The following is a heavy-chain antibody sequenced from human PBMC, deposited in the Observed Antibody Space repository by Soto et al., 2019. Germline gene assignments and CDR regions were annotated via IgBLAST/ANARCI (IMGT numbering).Heavy chain of an antibody. Sequence: ASETLSLTCTVSGGSISSGGYYWSWIRQHPGKGLEWIGYIYYSGSTYYNPSLKSRVTISVDTSKNQFSLKLSSVTAADTAVYYCARGNFAHFDYWGQGTLVTVSS. V-gene: IGHV4-31*03. D-gene: IGHD3-9*01. CDR1: GGSISSGGYY. CDR3: ARGNFAHFDY. CDR2: IYYSGST. J-gene: IGHJ4*02.